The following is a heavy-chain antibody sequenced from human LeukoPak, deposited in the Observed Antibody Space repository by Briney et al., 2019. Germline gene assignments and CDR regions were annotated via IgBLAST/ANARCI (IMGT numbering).Heavy chain of an antibody. CDR1: GFTVSSNY. V-gene: IGHV3-53*01. D-gene: IGHD3-22*01. Sequence: PGGSLRLSCAASGFTVSSNYMSWVRQAPGKGLEWVSVIYSGVSTYYADSVKGRFTISRDNSKNTLYLQMNSLRAEDTALYYCARDRRYYDSSGYHFHWYFDLWGRGTLVTVSS. J-gene: IGHJ2*01. CDR3: ARDRRYYDSSGYHFHWYFDL. CDR2: IYSGVST.